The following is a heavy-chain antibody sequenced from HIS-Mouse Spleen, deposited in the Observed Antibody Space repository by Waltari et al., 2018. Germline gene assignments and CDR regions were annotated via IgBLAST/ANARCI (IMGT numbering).Heavy chain of an antibody. V-gene: IGHV3-11*01. J-gene: IGHJ3*02. D-gene: IGHD2-2*01. CDR2: ISSSGSTI. Sequence: QVQLVESGGGLVKPGGSLRLSCAVSVFTFSDYYLSWSGQAPGKGLEWVSYISSSGSTIYYADSVKGRFTISRDNAKNSLYLQMNSLRAEDTAVYYCARKDIVVVPAAMGGAFDIWGQGTMVTVSS. CDR3: ARKDIVVVPAAMGGAFDI. CDR1: VFTFSDYY.